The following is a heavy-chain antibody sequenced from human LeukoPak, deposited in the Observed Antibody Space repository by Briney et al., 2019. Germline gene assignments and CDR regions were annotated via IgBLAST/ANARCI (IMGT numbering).Heavy chain of an antibody. CDR1: GYSFTSYW. CDR2: IYPGDSDT. Sequence: GESLKISCKGSGYSFTSYWIGWVRQMPGKGLECMGIIYPGDSDTRYSPSFQGQVTISADKSISTAYLQWSSLKTSDTAMYYCARQRTTVVTPGYHFDYWGQGTLVTVSS. D-gene: IGHD4-23*01. V-gene: IGHV5-51*01. CDR3: ARQRTTVVTPGYHFDY. J-gene: IGHJ4*02.